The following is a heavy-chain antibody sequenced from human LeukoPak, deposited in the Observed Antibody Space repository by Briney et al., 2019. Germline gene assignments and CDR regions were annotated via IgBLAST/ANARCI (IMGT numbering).Heavy chain of an antibody. Sequence: NPSETLSLACTVSGYSISSGYYWGWIRQPPGKGLEWIGSIYHSGSTYYNPSLKSRVTISVDTSKNQFSLKLNSVTAADTAVYYCAKSNGYGLVDFWGQGTMVTVSS. V-gene: IGHV4-38-2*02. CDR3: AKSNGYGLVDF. D-gene: IGHD3-10*01. CDR1: GYSISSGYY. CDR2: IYHSGST. J-gene: IGHJ3*01.